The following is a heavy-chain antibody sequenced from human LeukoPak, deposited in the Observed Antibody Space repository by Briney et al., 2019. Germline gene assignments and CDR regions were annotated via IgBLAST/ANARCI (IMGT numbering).Heavy chain of an antibody. CDR3: AKDYSGSYYNFDY. J-gene: IGHJ4*02. CDR2: ISASIGYT. Sequence: GGSLRLSRAASGFTFSNFAMSWVRQAPGKGLEWVSTISASIGYTYYADSVKGRFTISRDNSKNTLYLQMNSLRAEDTAVYYCAKDYSGSYYNFDYWGQGTLVTVSS. D-gene: IGHD1-26*01. V-gene: IGHV3-23*01. CDR1: GFTFSNFA.